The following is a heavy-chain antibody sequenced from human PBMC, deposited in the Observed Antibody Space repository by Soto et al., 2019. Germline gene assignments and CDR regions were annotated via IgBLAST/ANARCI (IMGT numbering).Heavy chain of an antibody. CDR1: GFTFSSFA. CDR3: AKTRGAMIYAISVYGMDV. J-gene: IGHJ6*02. CDR2: ISGSADST. D-gene: IGHD2-8*01. V-gene: IGHV3-23*01. Sequence: EVQLLESGGGLVQPGGSLRLPCAASGFTFSSFALNWVRQAPGKGLEWVSIISGSADSTFYADSVKGRFTISRDNSKNMLYLKINSLRAEDTAVYYCAKTRGAMIYAISVYGMDVWGQGTTVTVSS.